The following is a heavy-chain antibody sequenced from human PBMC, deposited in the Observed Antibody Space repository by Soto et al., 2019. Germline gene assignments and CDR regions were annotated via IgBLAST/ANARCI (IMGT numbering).Heavy chain of an antibody. CDR1: GFTFSSYE. CDR3: ARNRIQYYYYYYGMDV. CDR2: ISSSGSTI. Sequence: GGSLRLSCAASGFTFSSYEMNWVRQAPGKGLEWVSYISSSGSTIYYADSVKGRFTISRDNAKNSLYLQMNSLRAEDTAVYYCARNRIQYYYYYYGMDVWGQGTTVTVS. J-gene: IGHJ6*02. V-gene: IGHV3-48*03. D-gene: IGHD5-18*01.